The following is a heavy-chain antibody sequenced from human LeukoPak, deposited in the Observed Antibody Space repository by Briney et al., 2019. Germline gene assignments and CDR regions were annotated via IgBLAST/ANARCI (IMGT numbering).Heavy chain of an antibody. Sequence: GGSLRLSCAASGFTFSSYEMNWVRQAPGKGLEWVSNISDSGSIIYYADSVKGRLTVSRDNARKSLYLQMNSLRAEDTAVYYCARGGGAAAGTRIDYWGQGTLVTVSS. CDR3: ARGGGAAAGTRIDY. V-gene: IGHV3-48*03. J-gene: IGHJ4*02. D-gene: IGHD6-13*01. CDR2: ISDSGSII. CDR1: GFTFSSYE.